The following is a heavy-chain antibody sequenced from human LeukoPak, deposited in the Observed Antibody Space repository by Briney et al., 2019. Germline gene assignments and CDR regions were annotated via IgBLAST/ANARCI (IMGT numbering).Heavy chain of an antibody. CDR1: GFTFSSYG. D-gene: IGHD3-10*01. CDR2: ISYDGSNK. CDR3: ATSYGSGNS. V-gene: IGHV3-30*03. J-gene: IGHJ4*02. Sequence: GGSPRLSCAASGFTFSSYGMHWVRQAPGKGLEWVAVISYDGSNKYYADSVKGRFTISRDNSKNTLYLQMNSLRAEDTAVYYCATSYGSGNSWGQGTLVTVSS.